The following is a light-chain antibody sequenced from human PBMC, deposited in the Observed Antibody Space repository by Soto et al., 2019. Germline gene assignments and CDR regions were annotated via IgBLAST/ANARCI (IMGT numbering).Light chain of an antibody. J-gene: IGLJ2*01. CDR3: CSYAGCSTSPV. CDR2: EGS. CDR1: SSDVGGYNY. Sequence: QSALTQPASVSGSPGQSITISCTGTSSDVGGYNYVSWYQQHPGKAPKLMIYEGSKRPSGVSNRFSGSKSGNTASLTISGRQADDEADYYCCSYAGCSTSPVFGGGTQLTVL. V-gene: IGLV2-23*01.